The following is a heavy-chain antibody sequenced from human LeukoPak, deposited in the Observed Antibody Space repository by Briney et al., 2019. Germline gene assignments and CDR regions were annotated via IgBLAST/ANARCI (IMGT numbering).Heavy chain of an antibody. J-gene: IGHJ4*02. CDR2: IYYSGST. CDR3: ARGRVAYSAYYFDY. Sequence: SETLSLTCTVSGGSISSGDYYWSWIRQPPGKGLEWIGYIYYSGSTYYNPSLKSRVTISVDTYKNQFSLKLSSVTAADTAVYYCARGRVAYSAYYFDYWGRGTLVTVSS. CDR1: GGSISSGDYY. V-gene: IGHV4-30-4*08. D-gene: IGHD2-15*01.